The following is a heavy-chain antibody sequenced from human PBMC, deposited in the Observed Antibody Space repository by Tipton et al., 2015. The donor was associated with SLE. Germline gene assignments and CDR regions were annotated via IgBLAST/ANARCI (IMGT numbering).Heavy chain of an antibody. Sequence: TLSLTCAVYGGSFSGYYGSWIRQPPGKGLEWIGEMSHSGGTNSNPSLKSRVTISVDTSKNQFSLKLSSVTAADTAVYYCARGISSGWWNYWGQGNLVTVSS. D-gene: IGHD6-19*01. V-gene: IGHV4-34*01. CDR2: MSHSGGT. CDR3: ARGISSGWWNY. J-gene: IGHJ4*02. CDR1: GGSFSGYY.